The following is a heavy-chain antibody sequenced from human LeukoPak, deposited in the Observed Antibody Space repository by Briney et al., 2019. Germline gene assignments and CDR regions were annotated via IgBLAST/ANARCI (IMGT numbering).Heavy chain of an antibody. V-gene: IGHV3-23*01. D-gene: IGHD5-12*01. CDR3: ARAGFRGYGGLLDP. Sequence: GGSLRLSCAASGFTFSNYDMNWVRQAPGKGLDWVSAIRAGGENTFYADSVKGRFTISRDNSKNMLYLQMNSLRAEDTAVYYCARAGFRGYGGLLDPWGQGTLVTVSS. CDR1: GFTFSNYD. CDR2: IRAGGENT. J-gene: IGHJ5*02.